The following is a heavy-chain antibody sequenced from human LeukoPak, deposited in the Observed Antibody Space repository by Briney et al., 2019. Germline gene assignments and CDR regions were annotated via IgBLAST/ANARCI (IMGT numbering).Heavy chain of an antibody. J-gene: IGHJ4*02. CDR2: ISDSGANT. Sequence: GGSLRLSCAASGFTFGSYAMTWVRQAPGKGLKWVSAISDSGANTYYADSVKGRFTISRDNSKNTLYLQMNSLRADDTDVYYCASKTFCTSISCHFDYWGQGTRVTVSS. V-gene: IGHV3-23*01. D-gene: IGHD2-2*01. CDR1: GFTFGSYA. CDR3: ASKTFCTSISCHFDY.